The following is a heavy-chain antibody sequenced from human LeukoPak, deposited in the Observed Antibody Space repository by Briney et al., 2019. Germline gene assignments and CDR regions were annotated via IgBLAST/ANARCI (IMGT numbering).Heavy chain of an antibody. J-gene: IGHJ5*02. CDR3: APYTGGNWFDP. D-gene: IGHD1-14*01. CDR2: IYYSGST. V-gene: IGHV4-59*12. CDR1: GGSISSYY. Sequence: SETLSLTCTVSGGSISSYYWSWIRQPPGKGLEWIGYIYYSGSTNYNPSLKSRVTISVDRSKNQFSLKLSSVTAADTAVYYCAPYTGGNWFDPWGQGTLVTVSS.